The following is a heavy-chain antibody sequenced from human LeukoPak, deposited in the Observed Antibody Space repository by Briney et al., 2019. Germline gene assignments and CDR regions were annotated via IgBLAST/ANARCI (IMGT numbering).Heavy chain of an antibody. D-gene: IGHD3-10*01. V-gene: IGHV3-23*01. CDR3: AKDVLLWFGELSPRGYFDY. Sequence: GGSLRLSCAASGFTFSSYAMSWVRQAPGKGLEWVSAISGSGGSTYYADSVKGRFTISRDNSKNTLYLQTNSLRAEDTAVYYCAKDVLLWFGELSPRGYFDYWGQGTLVTVSS. CDR2: ISGSGGST. CDR1: GFTFSSYA. J-gene: IGHJ4*02.